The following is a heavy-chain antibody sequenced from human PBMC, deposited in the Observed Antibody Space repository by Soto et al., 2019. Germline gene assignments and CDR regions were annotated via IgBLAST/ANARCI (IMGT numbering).Heavy chain of an antibody. V-gene: IGHV3-30*18. Sequence: GGSLRLSCAASGFSLSNNGMHWVRQAPGKGLEWVAVISYDGDNKYYADSVKGRFTISRDNSKNTVYLEMNNLRAEDTAMYYCAKGGSGNYLTYYYYYGMDVWGQGTTVTVSS. D-gene: IGHD3-22*01. CDR3: AKGGSGNYLTYYYYYGMDV. CDR2: ISYDGDNK. J-gene: IGHJ6*02. CDR1: GFSLSNNG.